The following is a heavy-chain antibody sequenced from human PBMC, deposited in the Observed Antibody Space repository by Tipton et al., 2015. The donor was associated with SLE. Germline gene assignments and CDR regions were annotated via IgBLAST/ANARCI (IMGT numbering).Heavy chain of an antibody. V-gene: IGHV4-59*12. CDR1: GGSISSYY. D-gene: IGHD3-10*01. J-gene: IGHJ3*02. CDR3: ARDYGSGSQGAFDI. CDR2: IYYSGST. Sequence: TLSLTCTVSGGSISSYYWSWIRQPPGKGLEWIGYIYYSGSTNYNPSLKSRVTISVDTSKNQFSLKLSSVTAADTAVYYCARDYGSGSQGAFDIWGQGTMVTVSS.